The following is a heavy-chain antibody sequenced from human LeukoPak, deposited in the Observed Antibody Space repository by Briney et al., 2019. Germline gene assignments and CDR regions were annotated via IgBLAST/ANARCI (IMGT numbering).Heavy chain of an antibody. CDR1: GGTFSSYA. J-gene: IGHJ5*02. D-gene: IGHD3-10*01. CDR2: IIPIFGIA. V-gene: IGHV1-69*04. Sequence: SVKVSCKASGGTFSSYAISWVRQAPGQGLEWMGRIIPIFGIANYAQKFQGRVTITADKSTSTAYMELNSLRAEDTAVYYCARDLRGDTNNWFDPWGQGTLVTVSS. CDR3: ARDLRGDTNNWFDP.